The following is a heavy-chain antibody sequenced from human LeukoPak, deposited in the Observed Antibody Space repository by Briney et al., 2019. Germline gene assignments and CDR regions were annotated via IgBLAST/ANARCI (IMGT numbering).Heavy chain of an antibody. CDR1: GFTFSSYA. V-gene: IGHV3-23*01. D-gene: IGHD4-17*01. Sequence: GGSLRLSCAASGFTFSSYAMSWVRQAPGKGLQWLSDISGSGGGTYYADSVKGRFTISRDNSKNTLYLQMNSLRAEDTAVYYCAKATSRMTTVTSPLGYWGQGTLVTVSS. CDR2: ISGSGGGT. CDR3: AKATSRMTTVTSPLGY. J-gene: IGHJ4*02.